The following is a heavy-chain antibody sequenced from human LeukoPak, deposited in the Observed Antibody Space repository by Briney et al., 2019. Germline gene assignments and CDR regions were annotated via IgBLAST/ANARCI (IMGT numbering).Heavy chain of an antibody. Sequence: SETLSLTCAVYGGSFSGYYWSWIRQPPGKGLEWIGEINHSGSTNYNPSLKSRVTISVDTSKNQFSLKLSSVTAADTAVYYCARGGLFSSVDYWGQGTLVTVSS. CDR2: INHSGST. CDR1: GGSFSGYY. V-gene: IGHV4-34*01. J-gene: IGHJ4*02. CDR3: ARGGLFSSVDY. D-gene: IGHD6-6*01.